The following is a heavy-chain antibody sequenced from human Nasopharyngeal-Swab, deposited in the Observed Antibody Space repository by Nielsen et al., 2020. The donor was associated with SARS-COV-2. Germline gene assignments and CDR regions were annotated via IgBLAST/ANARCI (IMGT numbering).Heavy chain of an antibody. Sequence: SETLSLTCPVSGGSVSTTTYFWGWIRQPPGKGLEWIGTVYYSGSTYYNPPLKSRVTISVDTSKNQFSLKLNSVTATDTAVYYCARGYGSFPYYFDHWGQGTLVTVSS. CDR1: GGSVSTTTYF. CDR2: VYYSGST. J-gene: IGHJ4*02. V-gene: IGHV4-39*01. CDR3: ARGYGSFPYYFDH. D-gene: IGHD1-26*01.